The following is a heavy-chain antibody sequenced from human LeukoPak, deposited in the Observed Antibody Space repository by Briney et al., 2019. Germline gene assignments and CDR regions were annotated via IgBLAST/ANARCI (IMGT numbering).Heavy chain of an antibody. V-gene: IGHV4-61*02. CDR1: GGSISSGSYH. CDR2: IYTSGST. CDR3: ARDRVSSGYGFDP. J-gene: IGHJ5*02. D-gene: IGHD3-22*01. Sequence: SETLSLTCTVSGGSISSGSYHWSWIRQPAAKGLEWNGRIYTSGSTNYNPSLKSRVTISVDTSKNQFSLKLSSVTAADTAVYYCARDRVSSGYGFDPWGQGTLVTVSS.